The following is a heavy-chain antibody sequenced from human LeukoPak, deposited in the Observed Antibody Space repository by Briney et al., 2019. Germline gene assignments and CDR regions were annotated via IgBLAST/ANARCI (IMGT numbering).Heavy chain of an antibody. CDR1: VYTFTRYD. D-gene: IGHD1-26*01. CDR3: ARAIKWELGSDY. V-gene: IGHV1-8*01. CDR2: MNPNSGNT. Sequence: ASVKVSCKASVYTFTRYDLNWVRQATGQGLEWMGWMNPNSGNTGYAQKFQGRVTMTRNTSISTAYMELSSLRSEDTAVYYCARAIKWELGSDYWGQGTLATVSS. J-gene: IGHJ4*02.